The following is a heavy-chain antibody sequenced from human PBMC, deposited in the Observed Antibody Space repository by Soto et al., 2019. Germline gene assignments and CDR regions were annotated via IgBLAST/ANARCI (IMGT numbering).Heavy chain of an antibody. CDR2: VSAGGDMT. CDR3: ARGDRGGSGSPASYYYSGLDV. J-gene: IGHJ6*02. V-gene: IGHV3-23*01. Sequence: DVQVLESGGDLVQPGGSLRLSCPASGFTFSSYAMSWVRQAPGKGLEWVSSVSAGGDMTYYSDSVKGRFTISRDNSNNALFLQMNSLRIEDTALYYCARGDRGGSGSPASYYYSGLDVWGQGTTVTVS. CDR1: GFTFSSYA. D-gene: IGHD3-10*01.